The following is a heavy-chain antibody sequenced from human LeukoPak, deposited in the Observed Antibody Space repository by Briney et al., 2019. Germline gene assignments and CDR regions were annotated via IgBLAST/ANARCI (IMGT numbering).Heavy chain of an antibody. Sequence: PSETLSLTCTVSGGSISSYYWSWIRQPAGKGLEWIGRIYTSGSTNYNPSLKSRVTISVDKSKYQFSLKLSSMTAADTAVYYCARERKIVGATEGYWGQGTLVTVSS. V-gene: IGHV4-4*07. CDR2: IYTSGST. CDR1: GGSISSYY. D-gene: IGHD1-26*01. J-gene: IGHJ4*02. CDR3: ARERKIVGATEGY.